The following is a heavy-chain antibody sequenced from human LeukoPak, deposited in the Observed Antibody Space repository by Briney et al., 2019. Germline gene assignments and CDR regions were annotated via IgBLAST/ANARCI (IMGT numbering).Heavy chain of an antibody. Sequence: SETLSLTCTVSGGSISSGGYYCTWIRQHPGKGLEWIGDIYYSGSTYYNPSLKSRVTISIDTSKNQFSPELRSVTAADTAVYYCAREAGSGYYYFDYWGQGTLVTVSS. J-gene: IGHJ4*02. D-gene: IGHD3-22*01. V-gene: IGHV4-31*03. CDR2: IYYSGST. CDR3: AREAGSGYYYFDY. CDR1: GGSISSGGYY.